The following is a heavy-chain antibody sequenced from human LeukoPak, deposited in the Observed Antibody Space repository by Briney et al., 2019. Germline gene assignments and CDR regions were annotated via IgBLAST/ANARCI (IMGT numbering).Heavy chain of an antibody. J-gene: IGHJ6*03. Sequence: GASVKVSCKVSGYTLTELSMHWVRQAPGKGLEWMGGFDPEDGETIYAQKFQGRVTMTEDTSTDTAYMELSSLRSEDTAVYYCAVGAAALHRYYYYYMDVWGKGTTVTVSS. CDR2: FDPEDGET. CDR3: AVGAAALHRYYYYYMDV. CDR1: GYTLTELS. V-gene: IGHV1-24*01. D-gene: IGHD6-13*01.